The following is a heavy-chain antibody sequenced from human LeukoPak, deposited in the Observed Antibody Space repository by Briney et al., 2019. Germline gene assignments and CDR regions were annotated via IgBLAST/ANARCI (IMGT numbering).Heavy chain of an antibody. V-gene: IGHV4-59*01. D-gene: IGHD6-19*01. J-gene: IGHJ4*02. CDR1: GGSISIYY. Sequence: SETLSLTCTVSGGSISIYYWSWIRQPPGKGLEWIGYIYYSGSTNYNPSLKSRVTISVDTSKNQFSLKLSSVTAADTAVYYCTRDNVAGAFDYWGQGTLVTVSS. CDR2: IYYSGST. CDR3: TRDNVAGAFDY.